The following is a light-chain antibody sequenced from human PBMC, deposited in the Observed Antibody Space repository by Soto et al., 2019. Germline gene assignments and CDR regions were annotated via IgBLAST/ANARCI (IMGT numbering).Light chain of an antibody. CDR3: QQYNNWPQA. V-gene: IGKV3-15*01. CDR2: GAS. CDR1: QSVSSN. J-gene: IGKJ1*01. Sequence: EIVMTRSPATLSLSPWEIATLACRASQSVSSNLAWYQQKPGQAPRLLIYGASTRATGIPARFSGSGSGTEFTLTISSLQSEDFAVYYCQQYNNWPQAFGQGTKVDI.